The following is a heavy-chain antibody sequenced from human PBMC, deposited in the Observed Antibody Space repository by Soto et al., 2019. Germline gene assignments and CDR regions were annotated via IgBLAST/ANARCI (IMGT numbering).Heavy chain of an antibody. Sequence: QVQLQESGPGLVKPSQTLSLTCTVSGGSISSGGYYWSWIRQHPGKGLEWIGYIYYSGSSYYNPXHHXXXPLTSRVTISXXTXKXXFSLKLSSVTAADTAVYYCARRIAVADPQPPFFDYWGQGTLVTVSS. CDR3: ARRIAVADPQPPFFDY. CDR2: IYYSGSS. D-gene: IGHD6-19*01. J-gene: IGHJ4*02. V-gene: IGHV4-31*03. CDR1: GGSISSGGYY.